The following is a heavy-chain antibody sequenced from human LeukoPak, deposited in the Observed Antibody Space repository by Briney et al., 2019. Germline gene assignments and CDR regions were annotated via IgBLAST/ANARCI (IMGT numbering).Heavy chain of an antibody. CDR3: AKDRYSSGWYDY. V-gene: IGHV3-15*01. J-gene: IGHJ4*02. Sequence: GGSLRLSCAASGFTFSNAWMSWVRQAPGKGLEWVGRIKSKTDGGTTDYAAPVKGRFTISRDNSKNTLYLQMNSLRAEDTAVYYCAKDRYSSGWYDYWGQGTLVTVSS. D-gene: IGHD6-19*01. CDR2: IKSKTDGGTT. CDR1: GFTFSNAW.